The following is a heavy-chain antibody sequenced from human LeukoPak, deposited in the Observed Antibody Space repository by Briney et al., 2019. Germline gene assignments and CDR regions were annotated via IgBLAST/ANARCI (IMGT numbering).Heavy chain of an antibody. CDR2: IYNIGSP. Sequence: SDTLPLTCTVSGGSMSIYYWSWIPQPPGKGLEGIGYIYNIGSPNYNPSLKSRVTISVNTSKNQCCLKLSSVTAADTAVYYCARHDIRNDYLFYFDYWGQGTLVTVSS. CDR3: ARHDIRNDYLFYFDY. CDR1: GGSMSIYY. J-gene: IGHJ4*02. D-gene: IGHD3-16*01. V-gene: IGHV4-59*08.